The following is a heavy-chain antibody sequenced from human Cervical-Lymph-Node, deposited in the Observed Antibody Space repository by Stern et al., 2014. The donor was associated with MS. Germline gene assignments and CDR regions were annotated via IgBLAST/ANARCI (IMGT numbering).Heavy chain of an antibody. CDR1: GGTFSSYA. V-gene: IGHV1-69*01. CDR3: ARDNRLGKQGPPGYYGMDV. J-gene: IGHJ6*02. CDR2: IIPIFGTA. Sequence: QVQLVQSGAEVKKPGSSVKVSCKASGGTFSSYAISWVRQAPGQGLEWMGGIIPIFGTANYAQKFQGRVTITADESPSTAYMELSSLRSEDTAVYYCARDNRLGKQGPPGYYGMDVWGQGTTVTVSS. D-gene: IGHD1-14*01.